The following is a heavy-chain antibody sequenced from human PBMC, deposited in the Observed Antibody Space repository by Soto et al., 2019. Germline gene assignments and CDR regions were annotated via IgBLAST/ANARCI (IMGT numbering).Heavy chain of an antibody. CDR3: ATTCDSGTYYSPACSDYFHH. D-gene: IGHD3-22*01. J-gene: IGHJ1*01. CDR2: INGGNGDT. Sequence: VASVKVSCKASGDTFSKYALHWVRQAPGQRLEWMGWINGGNGDTSYSQKLQGRVTITRDTSATTAYMELSSLRSEDTAVYYCATTCDSGTYYSPACSDYFHHWGEGTLVTVSS. V-gene: IGHV1-3*01. CDR1: GDTFSKYA.